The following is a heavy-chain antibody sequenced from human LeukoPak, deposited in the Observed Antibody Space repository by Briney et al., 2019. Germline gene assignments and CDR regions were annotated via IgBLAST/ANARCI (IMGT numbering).Heavy chain of an antibody. J-gene: IGHJ4*02. V-gene: IGHV4-4*07. D-gene: IGHD2-2*01. Sequence: SETPSLTCTVSGGSISSYYWSWIRQPAGKGLEWIGRIYTSGSTNYNPSLKSRVTMSVDTSKNQFSLKLSSVTAADTAVYYCARVAAGDCSSTSCHHFDYWGQGTLVTVSS. CDR3: ARVAAGDCSSTSCHHFDY. CDR1: GGSISSYY. CDR2: IYTSGST.